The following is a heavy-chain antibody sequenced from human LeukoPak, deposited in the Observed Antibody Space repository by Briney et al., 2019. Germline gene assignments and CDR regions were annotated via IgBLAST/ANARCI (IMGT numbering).Heavy chain of an antibody. CDR3: ANIQSAAY. D-gene: IGHD2-2*01. CDR2: ISWNSGSI. V-gene: IGHV3-9*01. CDR1: GFTFDDYA. Sequence: PGGSLRLSCAASGFTFDDYAMHWVRQAPGKGLEWVSGISWNSGSIGYADSVKGRFTISRDNAKNSLYLQMNSLRAEDTALYYCANIQSAAYWGQGTLVTVSS. J-gene: IGHJ4*02.